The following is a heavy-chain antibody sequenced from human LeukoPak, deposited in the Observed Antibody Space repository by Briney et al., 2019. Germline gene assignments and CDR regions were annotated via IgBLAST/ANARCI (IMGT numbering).Heavy chain of an antibody. CDR3: ARDMGSYGDYF. D-gene: IGHD4-17*01. Sequence: PGGSLRLSCAASGFTFSSYEMNWVGQAPGKGLEWVSYISSSGSTIYYADSVKGRFTTSRDNAKNSLYLQMNSLRAEDTAVYYCARDMGSYGDYFWGQGTLVTVSS. CDR2: ISSSGSTI. CDR1: GFTFSSYE. J-gene: IGHJ4*02. V-gene: IGHV3-48*03.